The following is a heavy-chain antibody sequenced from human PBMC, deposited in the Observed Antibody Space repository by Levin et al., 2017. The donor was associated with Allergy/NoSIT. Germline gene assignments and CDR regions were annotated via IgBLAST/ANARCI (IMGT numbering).Heavy chain of an antibody. J-gene: IGHJ5*02. Sequence: KTSETLSLTCAVSGYSISSGYYWGWIRQPPGKGLEWIGSIYHSGSTYYNPSLKSRVTISVDTSKNQFSLKLSSVTAADTAVYYCARASIAAWFDPWGQGTLVTVSS. V-gene: IGHV4-38-2*01. CDR2: IYHSGST. D-gene: IGHD6-6*01. CDR1: GYSISSGYY. CDR3: ARASIAAWFDP.